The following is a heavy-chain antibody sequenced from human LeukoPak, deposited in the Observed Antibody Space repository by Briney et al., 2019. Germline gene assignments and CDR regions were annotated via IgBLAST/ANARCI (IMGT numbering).Heavy chain of an antibody. CDR1: GYTFMNFY. CDR2: INPSGGST. CDR3: ARDGKVATPPNNWFDP. V-gene: IGHV1-46*01. Sequence: ASVKVSCKASGYTFMNFYMHWVRQAPGQGLEWMGIINPSGGSTSYAQKFQGRVTMTRDTSTSTVYMELSSLRSEDTAVYYCARDGKVATPPNNWFDPWGQGTLVTVSS. J-gene: IGHJ5*02. D-gene: IGHD5-12*01.